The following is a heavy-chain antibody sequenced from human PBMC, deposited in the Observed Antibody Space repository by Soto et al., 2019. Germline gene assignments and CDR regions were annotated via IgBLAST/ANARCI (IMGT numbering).Heavy chain of an antibody. CDR2: IIPILGIA. J-gene: IGHJ6*03. D-gene: IGHD2-15*01. Sequence: QVQLVQSGAEVKKPGSSVKVSCKASGGTFSSYTISWVRQAPGQGLEWMGRIIPILGIANYAQKFQGRVTIPADKSTSTAYMELRRLRSEDTGVYCCARAGGYRLYYYYMDVWGKGTTVTVSS. CDR3: ARAGGYRLYYYYMDV. V-gene: IGHV1-69*02. CDR1: GGTFSSYT.